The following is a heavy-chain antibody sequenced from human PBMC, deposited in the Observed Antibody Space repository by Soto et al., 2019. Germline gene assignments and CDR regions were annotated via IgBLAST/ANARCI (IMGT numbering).Heavy chain of an antibody. Sequence: QVQLQESGPGLVKPSETLSLTCTVSGGSISTYDWSWIRQPPGKGLEWIGYSYYGGSANYNPSLRSLVTISVDRSERQFARKLSSVTAADTAVAYCPRGGDCTGGVCSALDYWGQGTLVTVSS. V-gene: IGHV4-59*08. CDR1: GGSISTYD. J-gene: IGHJ4*02. CDR3: PRGGDCTGGVCSALDY. CDR2: SYYGGSA. D-gene: IGHD2-8*02.